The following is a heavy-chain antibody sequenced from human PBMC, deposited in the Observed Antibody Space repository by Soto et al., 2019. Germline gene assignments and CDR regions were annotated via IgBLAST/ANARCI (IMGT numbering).Heavy chain of an antibody. Sequence: QVQLEESGPGLVKPSETLSLTCTVSGGYINAFFWSWVRQPPGKGLESIGYIFYSGSTNYNPSLKSRVTISLDTSKTQFSLNLTSVTAADTAVYYCATQTGLYYYGLDVWGQGTMVAVSS. V-gene: IGHV4-59*01. CDR3: ATQTGLYYYGLDV. CDR2: IFYSGST. CDR1: GGYINAFF. J-gene: IGHJ6*02.